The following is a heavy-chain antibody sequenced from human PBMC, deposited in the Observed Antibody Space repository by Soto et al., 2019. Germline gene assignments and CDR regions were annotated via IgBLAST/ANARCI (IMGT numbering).Heavy chain of an antibody. CDR1: GGTFSSYT. J-gene: IGHJ4*02. CDR3: ASLTPYYYGSGSYYSYFDY. Sequence: SVKVSCKASGGTFSSYTISWVRQAPGQGLEWMGRIIPILGIANYAQKFQGRVTITADKSTSTAYMELSSLRSEDTAVYYCASLTPYYYGSGSYYSYFDYWGQGTLVTVSS. CDR2: IIPILGIA. D-gene: IGHD3-10*01. V-gene: IGHV1-69*02.